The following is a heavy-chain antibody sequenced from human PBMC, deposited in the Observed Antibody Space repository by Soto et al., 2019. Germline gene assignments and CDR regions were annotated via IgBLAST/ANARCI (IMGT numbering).Heavy chain of an antibody. Sequence: SETLSLTCTVSGGSISSYYWSWIRQPPGKGLEWIGYIYYSGSTNYNPSLKSRVTISVDTSKNQFSLKLSSVTAADTAVYYCARLSANCGGDCYLFDYWGQGTLVTVSS. CDR3: ARLSANCGGDCYLFDY. J-gene: IGHJ4*02. CDR1: GGSISSYY. CDR2: IYYSGST. V-gene: IGHV4-59*08. D-gene: IGHD2-21*01.